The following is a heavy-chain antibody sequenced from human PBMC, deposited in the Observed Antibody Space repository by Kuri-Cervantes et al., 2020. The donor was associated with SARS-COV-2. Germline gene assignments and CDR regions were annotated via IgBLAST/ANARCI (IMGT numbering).Heavy chain of an antibody. CDR3: ARGRPYYYGSSGRGFFDY. J-gene: IGHJ4*02. V-gene: IGHV1-18*01. Sequence: ASVKVSCKASGYTFTSYGISWVRQAPGQGLEWMGWISAYNGNTNYAQKLQGRVTMTTDTSTSTAYMELRSLRSDDTAVYYCARGRPYYYGSSGRGFFDYWGQGTLVTVSS. D-gene: IGHD3-22*01. CDR1: GYTFTSYG. CDR2: ISAYNGNT.